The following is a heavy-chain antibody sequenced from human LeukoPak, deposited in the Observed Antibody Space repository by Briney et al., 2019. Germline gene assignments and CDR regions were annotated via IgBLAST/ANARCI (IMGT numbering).Heavy chain of an antibody. CDR2: INPSGGST. CDR3: ASAGDYDFWSGYDRPPTLDYYYMDV. V-gene: IGHV1-46*01. CDR1: GYTFTSYY. Sequence: ASVKVSCKASGYTFTSYYMHWARQAPGQGLEWMGIINPSGGSTSYAQKFQGRVTMTRDTSTSTVYMELSSLRSEDTAVYYCASAGDYDFWSGYDRPPTLDYYYMDVWGKGTTVTVSS. J-gene: IGHJ6*03. D-gene: IGHD3-3*01.